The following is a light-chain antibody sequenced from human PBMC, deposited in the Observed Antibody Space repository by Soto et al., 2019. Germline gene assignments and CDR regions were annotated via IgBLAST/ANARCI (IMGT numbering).Light chain of an antibody. CDR2: EVS. Sequence: QSALTQPPSASGSPGQSVTISCTGTSSDVGGYNYVSWYQQHPGKAPKVIIYEVSKRPSGVPDRFSGSKSGSTASLTVSGLQAADEADYYCSSYAVTNIFVFATGNKVPXL. J-gene: IGLJ1*01. CDR1: SSDVGGYNY. V-gene: IGLV2-8*01. CDR3: SSYAVTNIFV.